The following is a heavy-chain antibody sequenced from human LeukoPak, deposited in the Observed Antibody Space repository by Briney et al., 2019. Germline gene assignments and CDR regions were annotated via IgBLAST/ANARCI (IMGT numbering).Heavy chain of an antibody. CDR3: RGERATNRGPYYYGMDV. D-gene: IGHD1-26*01. J-gene: IGHJ6*02. Sequence: SQTLSLTCTVSGGSISSGGYYWSWIRQHPGKGLEWIGYIYYSGSTNYNPSLKSRVTISVDTSKNQFSLKLSSVTAADTAVYYCRGERATNRGPYYYGMDVWGQGTTVTVSS. CDR2: IYYSGST. V-gene: IGHV4-31*09. CDR1: GGSISSGGYY.